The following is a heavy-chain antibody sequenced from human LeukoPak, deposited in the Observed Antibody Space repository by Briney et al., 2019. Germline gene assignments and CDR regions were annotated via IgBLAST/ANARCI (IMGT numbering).Heavy chain of an antibody. CDR2: INPNSGGT. Sequence: ASVKVSCKASGYTFTGYYMHWVRQAPGQGLEWMGRINPNSGGTNYAQKFQGRVTMTRNTSISTAYMELSSLRSEDTAVYYCARERAPGGLDYYYYGMDVWGQGTTVTVSS. CDR1: GYTFTGYY. J-gene: IGHJ6*02. CDR3: ARERAPGGLDYYYYGMDV. D-gene: IGHD3-16*01. V-gene: IGHV1-2*06.